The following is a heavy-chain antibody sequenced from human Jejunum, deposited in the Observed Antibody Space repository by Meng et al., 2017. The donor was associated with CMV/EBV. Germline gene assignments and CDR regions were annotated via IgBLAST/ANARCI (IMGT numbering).Heavy chain of an antibody. V-gene: IGHV3-30*02. CDR3: AKDVGY. D-gene: IGHD1-26*01. J-gene: IGHJ4*02. CDR1: GFTFSNYG. CDR2: IEHDGSNK. Sequence: QVGLGESGGGVVQPGGSLRLSCAASGFTFSNYGIHWVRQAPGKGLEWVAFIEHDGSNKYYADSVKGRFTISRDNSKNTLYLQMNSLRVEDTAVYYCAKDVGYWGQGTLVTVSS.